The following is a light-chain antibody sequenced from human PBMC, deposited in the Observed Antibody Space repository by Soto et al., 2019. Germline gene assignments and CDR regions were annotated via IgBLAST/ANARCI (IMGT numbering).Light chain of an antibody. V-gene: IGKV3-15*01. CDR1: QSIGSS. Sequence: EIVMTQSPATLSVSPGGRATLSCRASQSIGSSLAWYQQRPGQPPRLLIHGASTRATGISARFSGSGSGTEFTLTISSLQSEDFAVYYCQQYNNWPLEFGGGTKVEIK. CDR3: QQYNNWPLE. J-gene: IGKJ4*01. CDR2: GAS.